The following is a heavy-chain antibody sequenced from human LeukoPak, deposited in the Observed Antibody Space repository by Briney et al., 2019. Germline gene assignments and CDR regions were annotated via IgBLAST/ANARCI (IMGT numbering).Heavy chain of an antibody. CDR1: GFXFSSYS. Sequence: GGSLRLSCAASGFXFSSYSINWVRQAPGKGLEWVSYISSSSSTIYYADSVKGRFTISRDNAKNSLYLQMNSLRDEDTAVYYCARAPYSHFDYWGQGTLVTVSS. D-gene: IGHD2-21*01. V-gene: IGHV3-48*02. CDR2: ISSSSSTI. CDR3: ARAPYSHFDY. J-gene: IGHJ4*02.